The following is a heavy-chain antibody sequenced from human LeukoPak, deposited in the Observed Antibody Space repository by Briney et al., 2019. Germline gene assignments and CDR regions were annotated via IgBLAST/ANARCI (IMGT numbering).Heavy chain of an antibody. CDR2: IYSGSST. J-gene: IGHJ4*02. CDR3: ARDRSSGWYVYDY. V-gene: IGHV3-53*01. D-gene: IGHD6-19*01. CDR1: GFTVSSNY. Sequence: GGSLRLSCAASGFTVSSNYMSWVRPAPGKGLEWLAVIYSGSSTYYADSVKGRFTISRDNSKNTLYLQMNSLRAEDTAVYYCARDRSSGWYVYDYWGQGTLVTVSS.